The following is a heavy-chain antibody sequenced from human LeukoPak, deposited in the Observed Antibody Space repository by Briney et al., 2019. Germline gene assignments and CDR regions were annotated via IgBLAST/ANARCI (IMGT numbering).Heavy chain of an antibody. Sequence: GGSLRLSCAVSGFTFSSYWMSWVRQAPGKGLEWVANIKQDGSEKYYVDSVKGRFTIFRDNAKNSLYLQMKSLRDEDTAVYYCAGYCSGTSCYYSDYWGQGTLVTVSS. CDR2: IKQDGSEK. CDR3: AGYCSGTSCYYSDY. CDR1: GFTFSSYW. V-gene: IGHV3-7*03. D-gene: IGHD2-2*01. J-gene: IGHJ4*02.